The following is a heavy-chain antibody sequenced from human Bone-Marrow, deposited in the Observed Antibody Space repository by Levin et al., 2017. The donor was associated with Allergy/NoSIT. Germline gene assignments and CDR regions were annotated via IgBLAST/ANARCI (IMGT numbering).Heavy chain of an antibody. CDR2: ISSNGGST. Sequence: QTGESLKISCSASGFTFSSYAMHWVRQAPGKGLEYVSAISSNGGSTYYADSVKGRFTISRDNSKNTLYLQMSSLRAEDTAVYYCVKDRDDYYDILTDGVAFDIWGQGTMVTVSS. CDR1: GFTFSSYA. CDR3: VKDRDDYYDILTDGVAFDI. D-gene: IGHD3-9*01. V-gene: IGHV3-64D*06. J-gene: IGHJ3*02.